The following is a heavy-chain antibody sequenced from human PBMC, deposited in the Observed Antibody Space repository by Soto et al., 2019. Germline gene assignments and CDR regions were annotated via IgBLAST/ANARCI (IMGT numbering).Heavy chain of an antibody. CDR2: ISGSGGST. Sequence: GGSLRLSCAASGFTFSSYAMSWVRQAPGKGLEWVSAISGSGGSTYYADSVKGRFTISRDNSKNTLYLQMNSLRAEDTAVYYCARRPGGNFAFDPWGRGTLVTVSS. CDR3: ARRPGGNFAFDP. J-gene: IGHJ5*02. CDR1: GFTFSSYA. V-gene: IGHV3-23*01.